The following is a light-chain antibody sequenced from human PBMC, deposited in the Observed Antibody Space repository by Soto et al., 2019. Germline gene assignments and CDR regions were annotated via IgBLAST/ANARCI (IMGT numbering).Light chain of an antibody. V-gene: IGLV2-23*02. J-gene: IGLJ1*01. Sequence: QSVLTPPSAGSGSPGQVITLPFAGNGRYVGAYNLVSWYQQHPGKAPKLIICEVNTRPSGIANRFSGSKSGDTASLTISGLQAEDEADYFCCSYAGTVAYVLGTGTKVTVL. CDR2: EVN. CDR3: CSYAGTVAYV. CDR1: GRYVGAYNL.